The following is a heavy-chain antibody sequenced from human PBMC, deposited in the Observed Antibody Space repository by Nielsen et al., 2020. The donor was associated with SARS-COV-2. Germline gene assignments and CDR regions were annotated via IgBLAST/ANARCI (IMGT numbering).Heavy chain of an antibody. CDR2: ISSDGDST. CDR3: VKVTVAGTSPDY. J-gene: IGHJ4*02. V-gene: IGHV3-64D*06. D-gene: IGHD6-19*01. Sequence: GGSLRLSCSASGFTFSSYAMHWVRQAPGKGLEFVSAISSDGDSTYYADSVKDRFTISRDNSKNTLYLQMSSLRADDTALYYCVKVTVAGTSPDYWGQGTLVTVSS. CDR1: GFTFSSYA.